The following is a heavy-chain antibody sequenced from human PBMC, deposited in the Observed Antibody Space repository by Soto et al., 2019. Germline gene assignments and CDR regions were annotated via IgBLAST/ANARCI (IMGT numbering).Heavy chain of an antibody. J-gene: IGHJ6*02. V-gene: IGHV3-23*01. D-gene: IGHD3-22*01. Sequence: EVQLLESGGGLVQPGGSLRLSCAASGFTFSSYAMSWVRQAPGKGLEWVSALSGSGVSTYYADSVKGRFTISRDNSKNTLYLQMNSLRAEDTAVYSCANGGGSKDYYDTSGYYLYYYYAMDVWGQGTTVTVSS. CDR1: GFTFSSYA. CDR3: ANGGGSKDYYDTSGYYLYYYYAMDV. CDR2: LSGSGVST.